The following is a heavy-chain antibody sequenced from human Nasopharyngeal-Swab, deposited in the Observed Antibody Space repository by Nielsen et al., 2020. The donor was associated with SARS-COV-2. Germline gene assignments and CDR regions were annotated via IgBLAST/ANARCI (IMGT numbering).Heavy chain of an antibody. CDR2: TRNKANSYTT. Sequence: GESLKISCAASGFTFSDHYMDWVRQAPGKGLEWVGRTRNKANSYTTEYAASVKGRFTISRDNAKNSLYLQMNSLRAEDMAVYYCARDWDYVYFRGDYYYGMDVWGQGTTVTVSS. CDR3: ARDWDYVYFRGDYYYGMDV. J-gene: IGHJ6*02. D-gene: IGHD3-16*01. V-gene: IGHV3-72*01. CDR1: GFTFSDHY.